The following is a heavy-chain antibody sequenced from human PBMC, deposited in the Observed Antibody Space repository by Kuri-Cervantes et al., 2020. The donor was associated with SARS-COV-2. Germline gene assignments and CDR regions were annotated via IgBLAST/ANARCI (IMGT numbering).Heavy chain of an antibody. D-gene: IGHD4/OR15-4a*01. Sequence: SVKVSCKASGGTFSSYALSWVRQAPGQGHEWMGGIIPIIGTPNYAQKFQGRVTITADESTSTGYLELSSVTAADTAVYYCARDPNANHNNWFDPWGQGTLVTVSS. CDR1: GGTFSSYA. CDR3: ARDPNANHNNWFDP. V-gene: IGHV1-69*13. CDR2: IIPIIGTP. J-gene: IGHJ5*02.